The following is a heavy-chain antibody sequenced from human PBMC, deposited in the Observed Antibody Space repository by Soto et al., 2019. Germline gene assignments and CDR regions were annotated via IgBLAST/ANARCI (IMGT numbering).Heavy chain of an antibody. CDR2: LSSSSSYT. Sequence: QVQLEESGGGLVKPGGSLRLSCAASGFSFSDYYMSWIRQAPVKGLEWLSHLSSSSSYTAYADSVKGRFTVSRDNAKNSLYLQMNSLRAEDTALYFCARGGYESSNWYEPDYWGQGTLVIVS. V-gene: IGHV3-11*05. CDR3: ARGGYESSNWYEPDY. J-gene: IGHJ4*02. D-gene: IGHD1-1*01. CDR1: GFSFSDYY.